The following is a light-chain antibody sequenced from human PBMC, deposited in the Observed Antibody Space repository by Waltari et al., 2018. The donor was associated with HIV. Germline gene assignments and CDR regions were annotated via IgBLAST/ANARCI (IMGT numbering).Light chain of an antibody. CDR1: RYHNGGFTY. J-gene: IGLJ2*01. CDR2: EVN. CDR3: SSNTDSSTAL. V-gene: IGLV2-14*01. Sequence: QSALTQPASVSGSPGPSITIPCAASRYHNGGFTYVSWYQQHPGKAPKVIIYEVNNRPSGVSTRFSGSKSGNTASLTISGLQIEDEADYYCSSNTDSSTALFGGGTKLTVL.